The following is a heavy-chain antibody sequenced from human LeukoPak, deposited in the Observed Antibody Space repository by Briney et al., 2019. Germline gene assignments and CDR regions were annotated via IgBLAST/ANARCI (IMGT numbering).Heavy chain of an antibody. CDR2: ISYDGSNK. D-gene: IGHD3-9*01. V-gene: IGHV3-30*18. CDR1: GFTFSSCG. Sequence: GGSLRLSCAASGFTFSSCGMHWVRQAPGKGLEWVAVISYDGSNKYYADSVKGRFTISRDNSKNTLYLQMNSLRAEDTALYYCAKDDILTAWGQGTLVTVSS. CDR3: AKDDILTA. J-gene: IGHJ4*02.